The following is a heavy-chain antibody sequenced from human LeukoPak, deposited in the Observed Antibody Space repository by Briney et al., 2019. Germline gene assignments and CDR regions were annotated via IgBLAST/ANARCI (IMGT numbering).Heavy chain of an antibody. J-gene: IGHJ3*02. CDR3: AKAKDYSNPYGAFDI. CDR1: GFTFSTYG. D-gene: IGHD4-11*01. Sequence: PGRSLRLSCAASGFTFSTYGIHWVRQAPGKGLEWVAVISYDGSNKYADSVKGRFTISRDNSKNTLYLQMNSLRAEDTAVYYCAKAKDYSNPYGAFDIWGQGTMVTVSS. V-gene: IGHV3-30*18. CDR2: ISYDGSNK.